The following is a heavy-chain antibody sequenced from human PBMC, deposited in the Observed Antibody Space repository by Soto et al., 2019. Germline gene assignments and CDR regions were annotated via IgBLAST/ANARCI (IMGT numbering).Heavy chain of an antibody. CDR1: GFTFSSYA. D-gene: IGHD5-18*01. CDR3: ARDQDTAMGRIDY. Sequence: QVQLVESGGGVVQPGRSLRLSCAASGFTFSSYAMYWVRQAPGKGLEWVAVISYDGSNKYYADSVKGRFTISRDNSKNTLYLQMNSLRAEDTAVYYCARDQDTAMGRIDYWGQGTLVTVSS. J-gene: IGHJ4*02. V-gene: IGHV3-30-3*01. CDR2: ISYDGSNK.